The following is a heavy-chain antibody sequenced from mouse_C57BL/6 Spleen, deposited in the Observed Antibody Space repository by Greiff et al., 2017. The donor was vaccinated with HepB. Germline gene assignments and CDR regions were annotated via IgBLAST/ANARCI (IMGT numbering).Heavy chain of an antibody. CDR1: GYTFTSYW. Sequence: QVHVKQPGAELVKPGASVKVSCKASGYTFTSYWMHWVKQRPGQGLEWIGRIHPSDSDTNYNQKFKGKATLTVDKSSSTAYMQLSSLTSEDSAVYYCANLRRGYAMDYWGQGTSVTVSS. J-gene: IGHJ4*01. D-gene: IGHD2-12*01. CDR2: IHPSDSDT. V-gene: IGHV1-74*01. CDR3: ANLRRGYAMDY.